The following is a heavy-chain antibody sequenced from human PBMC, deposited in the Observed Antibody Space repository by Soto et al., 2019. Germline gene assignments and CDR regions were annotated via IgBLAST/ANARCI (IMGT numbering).Heavy chain of an antibody. CDR2: IYYSGSP. J-gene: IGHJ4*02. CDR3: ARGVAAAHFDY. CDR1: GGSISSGGYY. V-gene: IGHV4-31*03. D-gene: IGHD6-13*01. Sequence: QVQLQESGPGLVKPSQTLSLTCTVSGGSISSGGYYWSWIRQHPGKGLEWIGYIYYSGSPYYKPSRKTRITISVDTSKNQFSLKLTSVTAADTGVYYCARGVAAAHFDYWGQGTRVSVSS.